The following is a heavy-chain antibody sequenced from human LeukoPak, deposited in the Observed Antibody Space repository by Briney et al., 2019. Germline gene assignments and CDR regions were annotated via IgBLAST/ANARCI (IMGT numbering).Heavy chain of an antibody. CDR3: ARGPGENYYYYMDV. CDR1: GDSISSSHW. Sequence: SETLSLTCAVSGDSISSSHWWSWVRESPGKGLEWIGVIYHSGNTNYNPSLKSRVTISVDKSKNKFSLKLSSVTAADTAVYYCARGPGENYYYYMDVWGKGTTVTISS. J-gene: IGHJ6*03. CDR2: IYHSGNT. D-gene: IGHD3-16*01. V-gene: IGHV4-4*02.